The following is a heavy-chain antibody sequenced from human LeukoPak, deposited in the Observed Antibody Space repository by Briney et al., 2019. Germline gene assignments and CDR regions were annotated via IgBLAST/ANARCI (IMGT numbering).Heavy chain of an antibody. D-gene: IGHD5-12*01. CDR1: GGSISSYY. J-gene: IGHJ4*02. CDR2: IYYSGST. Sequence: PSETLSLTCTVSGGSISSYYWSWIRQPPGKGLEWIGYIYYSGSTNYNPSLKSRVTISVDTSKNQFSLKLSSVTAADTAVYYCARDRYSGYAFDYWGQGTLVTVSS. V-gene: IGHV4-59*01. CDR3: ARDRYSGYAFDY.